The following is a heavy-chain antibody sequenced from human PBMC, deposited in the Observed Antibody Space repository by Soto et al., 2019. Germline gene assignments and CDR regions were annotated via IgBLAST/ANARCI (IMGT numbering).Heavy chain of an antibody. V-gene: IGHV4-59*08. J-gene: IGHJ5*01. D-gene: IGHD2-21*01. CDR1: GGYMRSYY. CDR2: VYHSGST. Sequence: SETLSLTCRVSGGYMRSYYWSWIRQPPGKGLEWIGYVYHSGSTDYNPSLKSRITISLDPSKNQFSLQLRSVTAADTAVYYCARHDDCGDAYCSTGRWFDSWGQGVLVTVSS. CDR3: ARHDDCGDAYCSTGRWFDS.